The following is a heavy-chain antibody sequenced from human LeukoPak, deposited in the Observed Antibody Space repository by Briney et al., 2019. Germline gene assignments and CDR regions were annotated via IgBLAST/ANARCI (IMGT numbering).Heavy chain of an antibody. CDR2: IYHSGNT. Sequence: PSETLSLTCTVSGGSISSGGYYWSWIRQPPGKDLEWIGYIYHSGNTYYNPSLKSRVTISVDRSKNQFSLKLSSVTAADTAVYYCARVQYHYDSSDYSHYFYYYMDVWGKGTTVTVSS. V-gene: IGHV4-30-2*01. D-gene: IGHD3-22*01. CDR3: ARVQYHYDSSDYSHYFYYYMDV. J-gene: IGHJ6*03. CDR1: GGSISSGGYY.